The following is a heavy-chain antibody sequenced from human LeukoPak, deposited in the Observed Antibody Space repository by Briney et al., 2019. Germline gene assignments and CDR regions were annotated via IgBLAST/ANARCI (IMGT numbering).Heavy chain of an antibody. CDR3: AIGQQPGAFDI. Sequence: SSETLSLTCAVDGGSFSGYYWSWIRQPPGKGLEWIGEINHSGSTNYNPSLKSRVTISVDTSKNQFSLKLSSVTAADTAVYYCAIGQQPGAFDIWGQGTMVTVSS. CDR2: INHSGST. V-gene: IGHV4-34*01. D-gene: IGHD6-13*01. CDR1: GGSFSGYY. J-gene: IGHJ3*02.